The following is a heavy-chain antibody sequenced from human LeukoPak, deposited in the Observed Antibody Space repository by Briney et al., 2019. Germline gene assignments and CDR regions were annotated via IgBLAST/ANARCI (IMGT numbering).Heavy chain of an antibody. J-gene: IGHJ6*03. CDR3: ARHPHYYYMDV. CDR2: IYTSEST. V-gene: IGHV4-4*09. Sequence: SETLSLTCTVSGGSISRYYWSWIRRSSGKGLEWIGYIYTSESTNYNPSLKSRVTISVDTSKNQFSLKLSSVTAADTAVYYCARHPHYYYMDVWGKGTTVTVSS. CDR1: GGSISRYY.